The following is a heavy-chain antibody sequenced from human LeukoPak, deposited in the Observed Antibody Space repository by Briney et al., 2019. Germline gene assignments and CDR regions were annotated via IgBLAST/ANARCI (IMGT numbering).Heavy chain of an antibody. D-gene: IGHD4/OR15-4a*01. CDR2: IYYSGST. CDR3: ASNPRDDYYAFDI. CDR1: GGSISSSSYY. Sequence: SETLSLTCTVSGGSISSSSYYWGWIRQPPGKGLEWIGSIYYSGSTYYNPSLKSRVTISVDTSKNQFSLKLSSVTAADTAVYYCASNPRDDYYAFDIWGQGTMVTVSS. J-gene: IGHJ3*02. V-gene: IGHV4-39*07.